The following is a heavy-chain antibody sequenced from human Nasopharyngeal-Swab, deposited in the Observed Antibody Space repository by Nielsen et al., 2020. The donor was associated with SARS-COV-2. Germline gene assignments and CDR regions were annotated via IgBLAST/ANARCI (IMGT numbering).Heavy chain of an antibody. CDR2: ISSSANYI. J-gene: IGHJ6*02. Sequence: GESLKISCAASGFTLSNYNMNWVRQAPGKGLEWVSFISSSANYIWYADSVKGRFSVSRDFAKNSLYLQMNRLRVEDTAVYYCARLGYCSGGSCSNYYYYGMDVWGQGTTVTVPS. CDR1: GFTLSNYN. D-gene: IGHD2-15*01. CDR3: ARLGYCSGGSCSNYYYYGMDV. V-gene: IGHV3-21*01.